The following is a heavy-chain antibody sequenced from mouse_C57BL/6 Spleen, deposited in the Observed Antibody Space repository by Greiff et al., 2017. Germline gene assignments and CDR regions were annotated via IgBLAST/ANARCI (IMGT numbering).Heavy chain of an antibody. Sequence: EVKLVESGGGLVKPGGSLKLSCAASGFTFSDYGMHWFRQAPERGLEWVAYISSGSGTIYSADTVKGRFTISRDKAKNTLCRQMTSLGSEDTAMYYCASLFYSGDYWGQGTSVTVSS. CDR1: GFTFSDYG. V-gene: IGHV5-17*01. CDR2: ISSGSGTI. J-gene: IGHJ4*01. CDR3: ASLFYSGDY. D-gene: IGHD2-1*01.